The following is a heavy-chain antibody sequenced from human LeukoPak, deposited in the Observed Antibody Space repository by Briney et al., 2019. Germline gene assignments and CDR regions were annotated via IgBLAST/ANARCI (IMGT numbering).Heavy chain of an antibody. D-gene: IGHD2-2*01. CDR2: INPNSGGT. Sequence: GASVKVSCKASGYTFTGYYMHWVRQAPGQGLEWMGWINPNSGGTNYAQKFQGRVTMTRDTSISTAYMELSRLRSDDTAVYYCAGGGVVVPAAIGYYYYGMDVWGQGTTVTVSS. CDR1: GYTFTGYY. CDR3: AGGGVVVPAAIGYYYYGMDV. V-gene: IGHV1-2*02. J-gene: IGHJ6*02.